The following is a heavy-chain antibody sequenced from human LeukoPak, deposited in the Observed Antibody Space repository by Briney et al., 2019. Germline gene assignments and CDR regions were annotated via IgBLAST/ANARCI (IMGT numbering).Heavy chain of an antibody. V-gene: IGHV3-43*01. D-gene: IGHD2/OR15-2a*01. CDR3: VKETFYDNTNYYQPLVS. CDR2: INWDGTSP. CDR1: GFTFDDHS. J-gene: IGHJ4*02. Sequence: PGGSLRLSCVASGFTFDDHSMHWVRQSPGKGLEWVSVINWDGTSPYYAASVKGRFTISRDNSKNSLYLQMNNLKVEDSALYYCVKETFYDNTNYYQPLVSWGQGTLVTVSS.